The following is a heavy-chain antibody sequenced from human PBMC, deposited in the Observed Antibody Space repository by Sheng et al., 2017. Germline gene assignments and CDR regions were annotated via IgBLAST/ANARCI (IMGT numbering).Heavy chain of an antibody. D-gene: IGHD1-26*01. V-gene: IGHV1-2*02. J-gene: IGHJ6*02. CDR1: GYTFTGYY. CDR2: INPNSGVT. CDR3: ARPQLYSGEGGLDV. Sequence: QVQLVQSGAEVKKPGASVKVSCKASGYTFTGYYIHWVRQAPGQGLEWMGWINPNSGVTNYAQKFQGRVTLTRDTSISTAYMELSSLTSDDMAVFYCARPQLYSGEGGLDVWGQGTTVTVSS.